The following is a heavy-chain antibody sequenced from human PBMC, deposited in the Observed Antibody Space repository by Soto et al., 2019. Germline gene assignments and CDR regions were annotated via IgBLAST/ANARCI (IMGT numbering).Heavy chain of an antibody. J-gene: IGHJ4*02. Sequence: SEPLSLTCTVSGGSISRYYWSWIRQPPGKGLEWIGNIYYDGTTNYSPSLKSRVTISVDTSNNQFSLRLSSVTAADTAGYYCARAGYSYGFGYYYDYWGQGTLGTVSS. CDR1: GGSISRYY. D-gene: IGHD5-18*01. V-gene: IGHV4-59*01. CDR3: ARAGYSYGFGYYYDY. CDR2: IYYDGTT.